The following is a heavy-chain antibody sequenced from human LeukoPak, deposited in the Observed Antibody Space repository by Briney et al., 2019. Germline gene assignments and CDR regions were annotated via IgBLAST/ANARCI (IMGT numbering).Heavy chain of an antibody. CDR2: IYYSGST. V-gene: IGHV4-59*02. CDR1: GGSVSSYY. J-gene: IGHJ6*02. Sequence: SETLSLTCTVSGGSVSSYYWSWIRQPPGKGLEWIGYIYYSGSTNYNPSLKSRVTISVDTSKNQFSLKLSSVTAADTAVYYCARDARDYGDHYYYGMDVWGQGTTVTVSS. CDR3: ARDARDYGDHYYYGMDV. D-gene: IGHD4-17*01.